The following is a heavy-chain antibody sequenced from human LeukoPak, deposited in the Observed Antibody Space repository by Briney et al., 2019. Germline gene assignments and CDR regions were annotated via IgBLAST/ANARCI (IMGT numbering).Heavy chain of an antibody. CDR2: ISYDGSNK. CDR3: AKGFLSSGWIFDY. CDR1: GFTFSSYG. V-gene: IGHV3-30*18. D-gene: IGHD6-19*01. Sequence: HPGGSLRLSCAASGFTFSSYGMHWVRQAPGKGLEWVAVISYDGSNKYYADSVKGRFTISRDNSKNTLYLQMNSLRAEDTAVYYCAKGFLSSGWIFDYWGQGTLVTVSS. J-gene: IGHJ4*02.